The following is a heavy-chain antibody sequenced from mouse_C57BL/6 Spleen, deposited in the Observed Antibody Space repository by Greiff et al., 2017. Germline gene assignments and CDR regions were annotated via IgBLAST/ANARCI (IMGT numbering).Heavy chain of an antibody. V-gene: IGHV14-3*01. J-gene: IGHJ1*03. D-gene: IGHD1-1*01. CDR1: GFNIKNTY. CDR3: ARITTVVARYFDV. CDR2: IDPANGNT. Sequence: VQLKQSVAELVRPGASVKLSCTASGFNIKNTYMHWVKQRPEQGLEWIGWIDPANGNTKYAPTFQGKATITADTSSNTAYLQLSSLTSEDTAIYYSARITTVVARYFDVWGTGTTVTVSS.